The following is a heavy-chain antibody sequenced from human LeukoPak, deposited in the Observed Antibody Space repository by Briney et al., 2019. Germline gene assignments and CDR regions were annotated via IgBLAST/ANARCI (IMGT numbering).Heavy chain of an antibody. Sequence: SETLSLTCAVYGGSFSGYYWRWIRQPPGKGLEWIGEINHSGSTNYNPSLKSRVTISVDTSKNQFSLKLSSVTAADTAVYYCARGLPDCSSTSCPPDYWGQGTLVTVSS. CDR1: GGSFSGYY. V-gene: IGHV4-34*01. J-gene: IGHJ4*02. CDR2: INHSGST. D-gene: IGHD2-2*01. CDR3: ARGLPDCSSTSCPPDY.